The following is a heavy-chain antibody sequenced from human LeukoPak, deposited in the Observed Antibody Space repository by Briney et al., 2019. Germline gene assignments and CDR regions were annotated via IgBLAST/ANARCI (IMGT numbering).Heavy chain of an antibody. J-gene: IGHJ4*02. CDR1: GGSISSGDYY. D-gene: IGHD3-22*01. CDR2: IYYSGST. CDR3: ARTEDSSGFDY. Sequence: SETLSLTCTVSGGSISSGDYYWSWIRHPPGKGLEWIGYIYYSGSTYYNPSLKSRVTISVDTSKNQFSLKLSSVTAADTAVYYCARTEDSSGFDYWGQGTLVTVSS. V-gene: IGHV4-30-4*08.